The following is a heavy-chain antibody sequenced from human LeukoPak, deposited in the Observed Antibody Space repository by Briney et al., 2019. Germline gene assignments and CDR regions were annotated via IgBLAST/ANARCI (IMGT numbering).Heavy chain of an antibody. CDR2: INPKSGGT. Sequence: GASVKVSCKASGYTFTGYYMHWVRQAPGQGLEWMGWINPKSGGTNYAQNFQGRVTMTRDTSMSTTYMELSSLRYDDTAVYYCARGKRITIVWDGWFDPWGQGTLVTVSS. J-gene: IGHJ5*02. CDR1: GYTFTGYY. CDR3: ARGKRITIVWDGWFDP. D-gene: IGHD3-10*01. V-gene: IGHV1-2*02.